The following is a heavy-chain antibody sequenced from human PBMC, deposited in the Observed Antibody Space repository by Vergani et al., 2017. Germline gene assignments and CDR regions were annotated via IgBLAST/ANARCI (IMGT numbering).Heavy chain of an antibody. CDR2: IKQDGSEK. D-gene: IGHD6-13*01. Sequence: EVQLVESGGGLVQPGGSLRLSCAASGFTFSSSWMSWVRQAPGKGLEWVANIKQDGSEKYYVDSVKGRFTISRDNAKNSLYLQMNSLRAEDTAVYYCARDLQQLDTIDYYYYYYMDVWGKGTTVTVSS. V-gene: IGHV3-7*01. CDR1: GFTFSSSW. J-gene: IGHJ6*03. CDR3: ARDLQQLDTIDYYYYYYMDV.